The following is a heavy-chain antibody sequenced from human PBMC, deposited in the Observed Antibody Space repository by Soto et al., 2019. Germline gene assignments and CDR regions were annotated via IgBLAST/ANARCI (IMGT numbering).Heavy chain of an antibody. CDR3: DGGQYYCDY. CDR1: GFPFTTYG. Sequence: QVQLVESGGGVVQPGRSLRLSCAASGFPFTTYGMHWVREGPGKGLEWVAVISYDGSNKYYADSVKGRFTISRDNSRYSRYLYVNSLRPADTALYSYDGGQYYCDYRGHGTLVIFSA. CDR2: ISYDGSNK. V-gene: IGHV3-30*03. J-gene: IGHJ4*01. D-gene: IGHD3-10*01.